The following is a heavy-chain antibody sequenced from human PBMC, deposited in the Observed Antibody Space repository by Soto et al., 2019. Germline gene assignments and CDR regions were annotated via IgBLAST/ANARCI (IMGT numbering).Heavy chain of an antibody. J-gene: IGHJ6*02. CDR2: IIPIFGTA. CDR3: ARDIVVVTAIRYYYYGMDV. CDR1: GGTFSSYA. D-gene: IGHD2-21*02. Sequence: QVQLVQSGAEVKKPGSSVKVSCKASGGTFSSYAISWVRQAPGQGLEWMGGIIPIFGTANYAQKFQDRVTITADESTSTAYMELSSLRSEDTAVYYCARDIVVVTAIRYYYYGMDVWGQGTTVTVSS. V-gene: IGHV1-69*01.